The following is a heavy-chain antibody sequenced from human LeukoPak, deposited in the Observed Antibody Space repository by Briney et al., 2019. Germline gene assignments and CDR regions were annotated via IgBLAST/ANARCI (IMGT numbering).Heavy chain of an antibody. CDR3: ARNGSGSYGY. V-gene: IGHV1-18*01. CDR1: GYSFTTYG. D-gene: IGHD3-10*01. J-gene: IGHJ4*02. Sequence: GPSVKVSCKASGYSFTTYGISWVRQAPGQGLEWMGWISVYNGHTNYAQKLQGRVTMTTDTSTSTAYMELRSLTSDDTAVYYCARNGSGSYGYWGQGTLVIVSS. CDR2: ISVYNGHT.